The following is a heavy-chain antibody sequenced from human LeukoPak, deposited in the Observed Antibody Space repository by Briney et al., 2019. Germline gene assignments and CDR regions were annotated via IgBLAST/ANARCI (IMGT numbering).Heavy chain of an antibody. CDR1: GYTFTSYG. CDR2: ISAYYGNT. Sequence: GASVKVSCKASGYTFTSYGISWVRQAPGQGLEWMGWISAYYGNTNYAQKLQGRVTMTTDTSTSTAYMELRSLRSDDTAVYYCARWRSYGWGSYRYRDGDYWGQGTLVTVSS. J-gene: IGHJ4*02. D-gene: IGHD3-16*02. CDR3: ARWRSYGWGSYRYRDGDY. V-gene: IGHV1-18*04.